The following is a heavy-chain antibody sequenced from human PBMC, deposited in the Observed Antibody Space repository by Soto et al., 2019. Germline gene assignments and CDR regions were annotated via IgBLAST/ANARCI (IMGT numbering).Heavy chain of an antibody. CDR3: AGDVIYGSGCLDL. CDR1: GFTVSGNY. D-gene: IGHD3-10*01. Sequence: EVQVVETGGGLIQPGGSLTLSCAASGFTVSGNYISWVRQALGKGLEWVSVIHSDGNTYHSGSVWGRFTISRDNSKNTVHLQMDSLRAEDSAGYYCAGDVIYGSGCLDLWGRGTPVTVSS. CDR2: IHSDGNT. J-gene: IGHJ2*01. V-gene: IGHV3-53*02.